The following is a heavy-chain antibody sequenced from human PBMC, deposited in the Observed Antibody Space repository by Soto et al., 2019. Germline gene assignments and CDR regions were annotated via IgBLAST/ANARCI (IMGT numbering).Heavy chain of an antibody. J-gene: IGHJ6*03. CDR1: GYTFTSYY. CDR2: INPSGGST. Sequence: SVKVSCKASGYTFTSYYMHWVGQAPGQGLEWMGIINPSGGSTSYAQKLQGRVTMTRDTSTSTVYMELSSLRSEDTAVYYCARANDFWSGYYPKVGELSTFAYYYYMEVWGKESTVTVSS. V-gene: IGHV1-46*03. D-gene: IGHD3-3*01. CDR3: ARANDFWSGYYPKVGELSTFAYYYYMEV.